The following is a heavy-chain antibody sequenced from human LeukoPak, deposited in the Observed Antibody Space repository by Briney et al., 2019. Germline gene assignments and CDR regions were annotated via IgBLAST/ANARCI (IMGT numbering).Heavy chain of an antibody. J-gene: IGHJ5*02. CDR2: IYYSGGT. CDR1: GGSISSSSYY. Sequence: SETLSLTCTVSGGSISSSSYYWGWIRQPPGKGLEWIGSIYYSGGTYYNPSLKSRVTISVDTSKNQFSLELTSVTVADTAVYYCARDGSSGWYLNWFDPWGQGTLVTVSS. D-gene: IGHD6-19*01. V-gene: IGHV4-39*07. CDR3: ARDGSSGWYLNWFDP.